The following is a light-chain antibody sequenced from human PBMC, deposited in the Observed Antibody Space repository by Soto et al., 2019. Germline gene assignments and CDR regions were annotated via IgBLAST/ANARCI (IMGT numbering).Light chain of an antibody. CDR3: QHYNSYSEA. CDR2: ATS. J-gene: IGKJ1*01. Sequence: GDRVTITCRASQDISNYLAWYLQKPGEAPKFLIYATSTLQSGVPSRFSGSGSGTEFTLTISSLQPDDFATYYCQHYNSYSEAFGQGTKGGYQ. CDR1: QDISNY. V-gene: IGKV1-9*01.